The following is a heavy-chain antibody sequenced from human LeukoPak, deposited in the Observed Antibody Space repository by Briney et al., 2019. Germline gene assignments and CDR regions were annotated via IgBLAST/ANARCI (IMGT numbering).Heavy chain of an antibody. CDR2: IKQDGSEK. J-gene: IGHJ6*03. D-gene: IGHD3-10*01. Sequence: PGGSLRLSCAASGFTFSSYWMSWVRQAAGKGLEWVDNIKQDGSEKYYVGSVKGRFTISRDNAKNSLYLQMNSLRAEDTAVYYCARETHGDYMDVWGKGTTVTVSS. CDR3: ARETHGDYMDV. V-gene: IGHV3-7*01. CDR1: GFTFSSYW.